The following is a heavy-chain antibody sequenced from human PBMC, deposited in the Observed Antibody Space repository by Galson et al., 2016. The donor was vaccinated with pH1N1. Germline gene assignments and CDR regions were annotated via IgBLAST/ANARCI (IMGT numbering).Heavy chain of an antibody. V-gene: IGHV4-38-2*01. CDR3: ARSLYGYGSGTYELDN. Sequence: ETLSLTCGVSGYSLSSNYYGAWIRQPPGKGLEWIGSIYTSGSTNYNPSLNSRVTMSIDTSKSQFSLKLTSVTAADTAVYYCARSLYGYGSGTYELDNWGQGTRVTVSS. D-gene: IGHD3-10*01. J-gene: IGHJ4*02. CDR2: IYTSGST. CDR1: GYSLSSNYY.